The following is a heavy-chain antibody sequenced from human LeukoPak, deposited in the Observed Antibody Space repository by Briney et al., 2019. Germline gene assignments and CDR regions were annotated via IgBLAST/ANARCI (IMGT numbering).Heavy chain of an antibody. D-gene: IGHD1-26*01. Sequence: SETLSLTCTVSGGSISSYYWSWIRQPPGKGLEWIGYIYYGGSTNYNPSLKSRVTISVDTSKNQFSLNLSSVTAADTAVYYCARGSGSYSYYYYYGLDVWGQGTTVTVSS. J-gene: IGHJ6*02. CDR3: ARGSGSYSYYYYYGLDV. V-gene: IGHV4-59*01. CDR1: GGSISSYY. CDR2: IYYGGST.